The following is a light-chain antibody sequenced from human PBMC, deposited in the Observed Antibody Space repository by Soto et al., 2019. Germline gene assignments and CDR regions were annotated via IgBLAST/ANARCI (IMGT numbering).Light chain of an antibody. CDR3: QQYGSSPPNT. CDR2: GAS. J-gene: IGKJ2*01. V-gene: IGKV3-20*01. CDR1: RSVTSNY. Sequence: EIVLTQSPGTPSLSPGERATLSCRASRSVTSNYLAWSQLKPGQAPRILIYGASNRATGIPDRFSGSGSGTDFTLTISRLEPEDVGVYFYQQYGSSPPNTFGQGTKVEI.